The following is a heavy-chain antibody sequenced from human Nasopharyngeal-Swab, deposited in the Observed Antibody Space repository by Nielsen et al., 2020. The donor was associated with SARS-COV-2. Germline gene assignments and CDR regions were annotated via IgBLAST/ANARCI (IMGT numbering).Heavy chain of an antibody. CDR3: AREVGCGVVPAAMYPLDSPGITAFDP. CDR1: GYTFTSYY. D-gene: IGHD2-2*01. Sequence: ASVKVSCKASGYTFTSYYMHWVRQAPGQGLEWMGIINPSGGSTSYAQKFQGRVTMTRDTSTSTVYMELSSLRSEDTAVYYCAREVGCGVVPAAMYPLDSPGITAFDPWGQGTLVTVSS. V-gene: IGHV1-46*01. CDR2: INPSGGST. J-gene: IGHJ5*02.